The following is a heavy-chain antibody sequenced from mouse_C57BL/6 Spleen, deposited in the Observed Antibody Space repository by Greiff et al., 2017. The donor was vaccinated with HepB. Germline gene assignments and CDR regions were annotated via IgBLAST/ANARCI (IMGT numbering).Heavy chain of an antibody. V-gene: IGHV1-52*01. Sequence: VQLQQPGAELVRPGSSVKLSCKASGYTFTSYWMHWVKQRPIQGLEWIGNIDPSDSETHYNQKFKDKATLTVDKSSSTAYMQLSSLTSEDSAVYYCARSRLRHAMDYWGQGTSVTVSS. D-gene: IGHD2-4*01. CDR1: GYTFTSYW. CDR3: ARSRLRHAMDY. CDR2: IDPSDSET. J-gene: IGHJ4*01.